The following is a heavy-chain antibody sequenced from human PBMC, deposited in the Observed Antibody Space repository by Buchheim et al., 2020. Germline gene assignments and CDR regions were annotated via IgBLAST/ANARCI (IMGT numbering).Heavy chain of an antibody. CDR2: IYYSGST. V-gene: IGHV4-39*07. CDR3: ARDGGMDSSGYEGSYFDY. J-gene: IGHJ4*02. CDR1: GGSISSSSYY. Sequence: QLQLQESGPGLVKPSETLSLTCTVSGGSISSSSYYWGWIRQPPGKGLEWIGSIYYSGSTYYNPSLKSRVTISVDTSKNQFSLKLSSVTAADTAVYYCARDGGMDSSGYEGSYFDYGGQGTL. D-gene: IGHD3-22*01.